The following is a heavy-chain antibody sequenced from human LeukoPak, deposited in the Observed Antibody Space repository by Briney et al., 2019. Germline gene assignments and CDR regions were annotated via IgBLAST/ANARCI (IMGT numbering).Heavy chain of an antibody. J-gene: IGHJ4*02. D-gene: IGHD3-10*01. CDR3: AKGVSYYYGSGSYYFDY. CDR1: GFTFSSYA. CDR2: ISGSGGST. Sequence: GGSLRLSCAASGFTFSSYAMSWVRQAPGKGLEWVSAISGSGGSTYYADSVKGRFTISGDNSKNTLYLQMNSLRAEDTALYYCAKGVSYYYGSGSYYFDYWGQGTLVTVSS. V-gene: IGHV3-23*01.